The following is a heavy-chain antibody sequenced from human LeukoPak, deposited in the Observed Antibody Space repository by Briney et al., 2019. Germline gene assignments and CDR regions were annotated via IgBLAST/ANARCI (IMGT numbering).Heavy chain of an antibody. V-gene: IGHV3-30*02. CDR3: VKDFSSPYPPVDFQH. CDR1: GFIFRTYG. J-gene: IGHJ1*01. D-gene: IGHD1-14*01. Sequence: GGSLRLSCAASGFIFRTYGIHWVRQAPGRGLQCVAFIGYDGTKKSYADSVKGRFTISRDNSKNTVDLQMNSLRVEDMARYYCVKDFSSPYPPVDFQHWGRGTLVTVSS. CDR2: IGYDGTKK.